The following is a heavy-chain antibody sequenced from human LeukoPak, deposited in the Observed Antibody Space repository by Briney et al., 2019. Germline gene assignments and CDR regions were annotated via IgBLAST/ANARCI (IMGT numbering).Heavy chain of an antibody. CDR3: AREVSSSWYDYYYMDV. D-gene: IGHD6-13*01. Sequence: SQTLSLTCTVSGGSVSSGSYYWGWIRQPAGKGLEWIARIYTSGSTNYNTSLKRRVTLPVDTSKNQFSLKLSSVTAADTAVYYCAREVSSSWYDYYYMDVWGKGTTVTVSS. CDR2: IYTSGST. CDR1: GGSVSSGSYY. V-gene: IGHV4-61*02. J-gene: IGHJ6*03.